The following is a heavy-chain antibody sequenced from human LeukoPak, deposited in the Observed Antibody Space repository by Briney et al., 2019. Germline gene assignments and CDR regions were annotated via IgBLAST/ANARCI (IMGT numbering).Heavy chain of an antibody. Sequence: GGSLRLSCAASGFTFSNCWMSWVRQAPGKGLEWVANIKQDGSEKYYVDSVKGRFTISRDNAKNSLYLQMNSLGAEDTAVYYCAREIAAAGSDCNFDYWGQGTLVTVSS. CDR1: GFTFSNCW. V-gene: IGHV3-7*01. CDR2: IKQDGSEK. J-gene: IGHJ4*02. D-gene: IGHD6-13*01. CDR3: AREIAAAGSDCNFDY.